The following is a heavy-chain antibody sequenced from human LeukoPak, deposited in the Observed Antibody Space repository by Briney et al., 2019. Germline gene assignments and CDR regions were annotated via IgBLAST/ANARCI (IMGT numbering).Heavy chain of an antibody. D-gene: IGHD3-22*01. CDR1: GGSISSGTNY. CDR2: IYYTGNT. CDR3: ARHRGYLIMIAVVFTLVDY. V-gene: IGHV4-39*01. J-gene: IGHJ4*02. Sequence: SETLSLTCTVSGGSISSGTNYWGWIRQPPGKGLEWIGTIYYTGNTYYNSSLKSRVTISVDTSKNQFSLKLSSVTATDTAVYYCARHRGYLIMIAVVFTLVDYWGQGTLVTVSS.